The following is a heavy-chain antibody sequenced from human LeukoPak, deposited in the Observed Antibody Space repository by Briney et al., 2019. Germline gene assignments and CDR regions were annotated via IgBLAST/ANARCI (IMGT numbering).Heavy chain of an antibody. Sequence: ASVKVSCKVSGNALTDLSIHWVRQAPEKGLDWMGGFDPEDAEVIYAEKFQDRVTMTEDPSTDTAYLELSSLRSEDTAVYYCAAEGQWSLVHYFNSWGQGTLVTVSS. CDR1: GNALTDLS. CDR2: FDPEDAEV. CDR3: AAEGQWSLVHYFNS. D-gene: IGHD2-15*01. J-gene: IGHJ4*02. V-gene: IGHV1-24*01.